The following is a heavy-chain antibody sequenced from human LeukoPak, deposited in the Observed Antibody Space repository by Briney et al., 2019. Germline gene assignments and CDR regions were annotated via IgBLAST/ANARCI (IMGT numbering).Heavy chain of an antibody. J-gene: IGHJ6*03. Sequence: SETLSLTCTVSGGSISGYYWSWIRRPPGKELEWIGDIYYSGSTNYNPPLKSRVTISLDTSNNQFSLKLSSVTAADTAVYYCARGARRGIFYMDVWGRGTTVTVSS. CDR1: GGSISGYY. CDR3: ARGARRGIFYMDV. D-gene: IGHD3-3*02. V-gene: IGHV4-59*01. CDR2: IYYSGST.